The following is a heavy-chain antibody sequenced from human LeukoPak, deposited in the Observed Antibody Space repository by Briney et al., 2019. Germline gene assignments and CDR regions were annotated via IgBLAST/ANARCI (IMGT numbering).Heavy chain of an antibody. CDR2: IYYSGST. V-gene: IGHV4-39*01. CDR1: GGSISSSTYY. Sequence: SETLSLTCTVSGGSISSSTYYWGWIRQPPGEGLEWIGSIYYSGSTYYNPSLKSRVTISVDTSNNQFSLKLSSVTAADTAVYYCARPGEFILTGRYEYFDLWGRGTLVTVSS. J-gene: IGHJ2*01. CDR3: ARPGEFILTGRYEYFDL. D-gene: IGHD3-9*01.